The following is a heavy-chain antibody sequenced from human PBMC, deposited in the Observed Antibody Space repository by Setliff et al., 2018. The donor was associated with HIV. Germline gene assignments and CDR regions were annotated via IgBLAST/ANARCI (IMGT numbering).Heavy chain of an antibody. CDR3: ASRWGSYYDTNGHPFDY. D-gene: IGHD3-22*01. V-gene: IGHV4-59*04. CDR2: IYYSGST. CDR1: GGSFSRYY. J-gene: IGHJ4*02. Sequence: SETLSLTCAVYGGSFSRYYWSWIRQPPGKGLEWIGSIYYSGSTYYNPSLQGRVTMFFDTSEDHFSLRLSSVTAADTAVYYCASRWGSYYDTNGHPFDYWGQGTLVTVSS.